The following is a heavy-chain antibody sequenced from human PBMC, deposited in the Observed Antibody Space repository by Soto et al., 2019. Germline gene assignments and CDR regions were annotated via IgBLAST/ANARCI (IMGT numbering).Heavy chain of an antibody. CDR2: ISYDGSNK. J-gene: IGHJ2*01. CDR1: GFTFSSYA. CDR3: ARDSGPYALHWYFDL. D-gene: IGHD2-2*01. V-gene: IGHV3-30-3*01. Sequence: GGSLRLSCAASGFTFSSYAMHWVRQAPGKGLEWVAVISYDGSNKYYADSAKGRFTISRDNSKNTLYLQMNSLRAEDTAVYYCARDSGPYALHWYFDLWGRGTLVTVSS.